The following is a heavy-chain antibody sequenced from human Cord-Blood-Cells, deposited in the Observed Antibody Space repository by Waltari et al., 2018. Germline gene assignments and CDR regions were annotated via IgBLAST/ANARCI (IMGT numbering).Heavy chain of an antibody. Sequence: CAASGFTFSSYSMNWVRQAPGKGLEWVSYISSSSSTIYYADSVKGRFTISRDNAKNSLYLQMNSLRDEDTAVYYCARDPSFSYYYDSSGYYYFDYWGQGTLVTVSS. CDR2: ISSSSSTI. J-gene: IGHJ4*02. V-gene: IGHV3-48*02. CDR1: GFTFSSYS. CDR3: ARDPSFSYYYDSSGYYYFDY. D-gene: IGHD3-22*01.